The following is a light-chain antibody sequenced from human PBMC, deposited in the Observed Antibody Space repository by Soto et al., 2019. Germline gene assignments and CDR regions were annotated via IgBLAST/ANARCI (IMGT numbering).Light chain of an antibody. V-gene: IGKV1-5*03. CDR3: QQYDTSSRT. CDR2: KAS. CDR1: QSISNW. J-gene: IGKJ1*01. Sequence: DIQMTQSPSTLSASVGDRVTITCRASQSISNWLAWYQQKPGKAPKLLIYKASYLEGGVPSRFSGSGSGTEFTLTISSLQPDDFAIYYCQQYDTSSRTFVQGTKVEI.